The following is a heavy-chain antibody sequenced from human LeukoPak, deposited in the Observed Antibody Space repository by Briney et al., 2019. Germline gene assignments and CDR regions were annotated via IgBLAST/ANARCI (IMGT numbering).Heavy chain of an antibody. D-gene: IGHD2-2*01. CDR2: ISYGGSNK. V-gene: IGHV3-30*03. CDR3: AVSSDSYSSSNTCLKYYFDY. J-gene: IGHJ4*02. CDR1: GFTFSSYG. Sequence: GRSLRLSCAASGFTFSSYGIHWVCQAPGKGLEWVAVISYGGSNKYYVDSVKGRFTISRDNSKNTLYLNMNSLRAEDTAVYYSAVSSDSYSSSNTCLKYYFDYWGQGTLVTVSS.